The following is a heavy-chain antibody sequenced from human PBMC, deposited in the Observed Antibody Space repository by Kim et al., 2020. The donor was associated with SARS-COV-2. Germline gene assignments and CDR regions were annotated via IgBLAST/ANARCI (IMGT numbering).Heavy chain of an antibody. CDR3: ASPYYYYDSSGYDPYYYYGMDV. Sequence: SETLSLTCTVSGGSISSSSYYWGWIRQPPGKGLEWIGSIYYSGSTYYNPSLKSRVTISVDTSKNQFSLKLSSVTAADTAVYYCASPYYYYDSSGYDPYYYYGMDVWGQGTTVTVSS. D-gene: IGHD3-22*01. J-gene: IGHJ6*02. CDR2: IYYSGST. V-gene: IGHV4-39*01. CDR1: GGSISSSSYY.